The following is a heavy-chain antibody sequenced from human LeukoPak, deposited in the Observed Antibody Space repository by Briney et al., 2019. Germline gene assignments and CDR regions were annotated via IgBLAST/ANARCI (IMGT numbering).Heavy chain of an antibody. CDR3: ARDRDGSYYDY. CDR2: ISDIGSI. V-gene: IGHV4-59*01. D-gene: IGHD1-26*01. CDR1: GGSISSYY. J-gene: IGHJ4*02. Sequence: PSETLSLTCTVSGGSISSYYWSWIRQPPGKGLEWIAYISDIGSINYNPSLKSRVTISVDTSKNQFSLKLSSVTAADTAVYYCARDRDGSYYDYWGQGTLVTVSS.